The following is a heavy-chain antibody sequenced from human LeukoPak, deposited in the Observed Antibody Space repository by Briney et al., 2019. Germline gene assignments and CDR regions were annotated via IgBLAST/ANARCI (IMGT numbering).Heavy chain of an antibody. Sequence: SETLSLTCTVSGGSISGFYWGWIRQPPGKGLECIGYIYYSGSTKYNPSLKSRVTISVDTSKNQFSLKLSSVTTADTAVYYCARLYSNTFDYWGQGTLVTVSS. CDR2: IYYSGST. CDR3: ARLYSNTFDY. V-gene: IGHV4-59*08. CDR1: GGSISGFY. D-gene: IGHD4-11*01. J-gene: IGHJ4*02.